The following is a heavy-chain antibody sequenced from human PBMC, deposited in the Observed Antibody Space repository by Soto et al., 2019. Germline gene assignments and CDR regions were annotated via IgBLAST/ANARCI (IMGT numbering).Heavy chain of an antibody. CDR1: GFTFSSYA. CDR3: AKDHVPGYYYGMDV. D-gene: IGHD3-10*01. CDR2: ISGSGGSI. J-gene: IGHJ6*02. Sequence: GGSLRLSCAASGFTFSSYAMSWVRQAPGKGLEWVSAISGSGGSIYYADSVKGRFTISRDNSKNTLYLQMNSLRAEDTAVYYCAKDHVPGYYYGMDVWGQGTTVTVSS. V-gene: IGHV3-23*01.